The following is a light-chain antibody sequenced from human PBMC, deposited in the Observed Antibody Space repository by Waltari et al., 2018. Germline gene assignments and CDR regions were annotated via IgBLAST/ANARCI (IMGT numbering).Light chain of an antibody. CDR2: GAS. J-gene: IGKJ2*01. CDR3: QQYNEWPPYT. V-gene: IGKV3-15*01. CDR1: QSVSSD. Sequence: EIVMTQSPATLSVSPGERASLSCRASQSVSSDLAWYQQKPGQAPGFRIYGASTRATGIPDRFSGSGSVTEFTLTISSLQSEDSAIYYCQQYNEWPPYTFGQGTKLEI.